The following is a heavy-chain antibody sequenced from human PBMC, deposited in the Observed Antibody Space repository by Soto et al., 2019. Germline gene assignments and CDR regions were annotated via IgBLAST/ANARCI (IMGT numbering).Heavy chain of an antibody. Sequence: GSGPTLVNPTQTLTLTCTFSGFSLSTSGMCVSWIRQPPGKALEWLARIDWDDDKYYSTSLKTRLTTSKDTSKNQVVLTMTNMDPVDTATYYCARESIAAAGTGLDYYYGMDVWGQGTTVTVSS. J-gene: IGHJ6*02. CDR3: ARESIAAAGTGLDYYYGMDV. CDR2: IDWDDDK. D-gene: IGHD6-13*01. CDR1: GFSLSTSGMC. V-gene: IGHV2-70*11.